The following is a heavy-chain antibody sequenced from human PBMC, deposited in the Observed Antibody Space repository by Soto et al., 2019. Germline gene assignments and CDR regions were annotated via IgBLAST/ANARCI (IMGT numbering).Heavy chain of an antibody. J-gene: IGHJ5*02. CDR3: ARDYVGNCTNGVCYNPWFDP. Sequence: GGSLRLSCAASGFTFSSYWMSWVRQAPGKGLEWVANIKQDGSEKYYVDSVKGRFTISRDNAKNSLYLQMNSLRAEDTAVYYCARDYVGNCTNGVCYNPWFDPWGQGTLVTVSS. CDR2: IKQDGSEK. V-gene: IGHV3-7*01. D-gene: IGHD2-8*01. CDR1: GFTFSSYW.